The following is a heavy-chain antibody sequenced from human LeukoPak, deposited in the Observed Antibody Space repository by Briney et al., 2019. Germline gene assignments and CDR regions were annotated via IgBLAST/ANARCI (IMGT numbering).Heavy chain of an antibody. CDR3: ARGLGGYSGYDPPGY. D-gene: IGHD5-12*01. CDR2: IIPIFGTA. Sequence: SVKVSCKASGGTFSSYAISWVRQAPGQGLEWMGRIIPIFGTANYAQKFQGRVTITTDESTSTAYMELSSLRAEDTAVYYCARGLGGYSGYDPPGYWGQGTLVTVSS. CDR1: GGTFSSYA. J-gene: IGHJ4*02. V-gene: IGHV1-69*05.